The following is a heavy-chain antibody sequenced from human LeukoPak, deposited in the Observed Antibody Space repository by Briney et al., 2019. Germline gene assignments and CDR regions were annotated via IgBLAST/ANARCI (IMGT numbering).Heavy chain of an antibody. CDR2: IYYSGST. V-gene: IGHV4-31*03. CDR3: ARDIVGGSGSGSMDV. Sequence: SETLSLTCTVSGGSMSSGGYYWSWIRQHPGKGLEWIMNIYYSGSTYYNPSLKSRVTISVDTSKNQFSLNLSSATAADTAVYYCARDIVGGSGSGSMDVWGQGTTVTVSS. J-gene: IGHJ6*02. CDR1: GGSMSSGGYY. D-gene: IGHD3-10*01.